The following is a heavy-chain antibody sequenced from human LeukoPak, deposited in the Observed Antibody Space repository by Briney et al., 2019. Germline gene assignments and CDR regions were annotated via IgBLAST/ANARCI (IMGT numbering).Heavy chain of an antibody. CDR3: ARDSSPSSSWCLNFDY. Sequence: GGSLRLSCAASGFTFSSYSMNWVRQAPGKGLEWVSSISSSSSYIYYADSVKGRFTISRDNAKNSLYLQMNSLRAEDTAVYYCARDSSPSSSWCLNFDYWGQGTLVTVSS. V-gene: IGHV3-21*01. CDR1: GFTFSSYS. D-gene: IGHD6-13*01. J-gene: IGHJ4*02. CDR2: ISSSSSYI.